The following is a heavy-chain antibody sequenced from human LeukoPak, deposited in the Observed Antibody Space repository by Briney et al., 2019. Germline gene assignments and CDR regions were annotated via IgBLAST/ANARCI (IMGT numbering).Heavy chain of an antibody. J-gene: IGHJ4*02. CDR1: GFTFSSCA. V-gene: IGHV3-23*01. CDR2: ISGGDTT. D-gene: IGHD3-10*01. CDR3: AKAYDYGRGYFDY. Sequence: GGSLRLSCVASGFTFSSCAMSWVRQVPGKGLEWVSTISGGDTTYYADSVKGRFTTSRDNSKNTLYLQMNSLRAEDTAIYYCAKAYDYGRGYFDYWGQGTLVTVSS.